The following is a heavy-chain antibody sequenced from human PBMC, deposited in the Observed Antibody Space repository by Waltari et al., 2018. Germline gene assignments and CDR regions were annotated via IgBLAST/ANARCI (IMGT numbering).Heavy chain of an antibody. CDR3: ARASVGVAGTGDYYGMDV. D-gene: IGHD6-19*01. V-gene: IGHV1-69*08. Sequence: QVQLVQSGAEVKKPGSSVKVSCKASGGTFSSYAISWVRQAPGQGLEWMGRIIPSFGTANYAQKFQGRVTITADKSTSTAYMELSSLRSEDTAVHYCARASVGVAGTGDYYGMDVWGQGTTVTVSS. CDR2: IIPSFGTA. CDR1: GGTFSSYA. J-gene: IGHJ6*02.